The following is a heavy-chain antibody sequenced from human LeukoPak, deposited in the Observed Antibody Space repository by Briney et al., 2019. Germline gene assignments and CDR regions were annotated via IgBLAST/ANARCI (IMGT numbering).Heavy chain of an antibody. V-gene: IGHV3-53*01. Sequence: PGGSLRLSFAASGFSFSATHMSWVRQAPGKGLEWVSAMYTGGTTYYADSVKGRFTIYRDNSKNTLYLQMNSLRAEDTAVYYCAKDEATSGGGLASWGQGTLVSVSS. J-gene: IGHJ4*02. D-gene: IGHD3-16*01. CDR3: AKDEATSGGGLAS. CDR1: GFSFSATH. CDR2: MYTGGTT.